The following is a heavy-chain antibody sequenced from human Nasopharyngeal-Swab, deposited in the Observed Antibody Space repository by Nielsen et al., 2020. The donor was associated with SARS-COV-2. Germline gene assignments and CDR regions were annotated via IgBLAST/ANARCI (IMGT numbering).Heavy chain of an antibody. D-gene: IGHD2-15*01. J-gene: IGHJ4*02. CDR2: IIPILGIA. V-gene: IGHV1-69*04. Sequence: SVKVSCKASGGIFSSYAISWVRQAPGQGLEWMGRIIPILGIANYAQKFQGRVTITADKSTSTAYMELSSLRSEDTAVYYRARAMGVCSGGSCYSLGGIDYWGQGTLVTVSS. CDR3: ARAMGVCSGGSCYSLGGIDY. CDR1: GGIFSSYA.